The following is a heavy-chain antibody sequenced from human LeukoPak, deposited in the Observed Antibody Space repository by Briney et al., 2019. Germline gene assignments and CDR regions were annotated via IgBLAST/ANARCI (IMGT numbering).Heavy chain of an antibody. CDR3: ARIPRYSNYRYFDY. D-gene: IGHD4-11*01. V-gene: IGHV3-7*01. Sequence: GGSLRLSCAASVFTFCNYWMSWVRQARGRGREGVAYLTLDGSEKPYVADVKGRFNISRHNATHSLYLQINTLRAEATAVYSCARIPRYSNYRYFDYWGQGTLVTVSP. J-gene: IGHJ4*02. CDR2: LTLDGSEK. CDR1: VFTFCNYW.